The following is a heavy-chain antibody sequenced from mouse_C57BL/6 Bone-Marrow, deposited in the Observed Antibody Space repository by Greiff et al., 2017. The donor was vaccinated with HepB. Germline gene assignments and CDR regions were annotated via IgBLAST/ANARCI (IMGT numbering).Heavy chain of an antibody. V-gene: IGHV7-3*01. D-gene: IGHD1-1*01. CDR3: ARSYGSSFYAMDY. J-gene: IGHJ4*01. Sequence: DVHLVESGGGLVQPGGSLSLSCAASGFTFTDYYMSWVRQPPGKALEWLGFIRNKANGYTTEYSASVKGRFTISRANSQSILYLQMNALRAEDSATYYCARSYGSSFYAMDYWGQGTSVTVSS. CDR1: GFTFTDYY. CDR2: IRNKANGYTT.